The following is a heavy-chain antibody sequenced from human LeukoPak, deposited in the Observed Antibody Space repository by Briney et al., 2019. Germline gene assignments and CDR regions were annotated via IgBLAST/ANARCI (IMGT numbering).Heavy chain of an antibody. CDR3: TRMTTGHDY. J-gene: IGHJ4*02. CDR2: IYHSGYT. D-gene: IGHD4-17*01. CDR1: GASFNDYY. V-gene: IGHV4-34*01. Sequence: SETLSLTCAVSGASFNDYYGSWVRQPPGKGQEWTGEIYHSGYTNDSPSLKSRVPLSIDTSRKQFSLNLRSVTVADSGIYYCTRMTTGHDYWGQGTLVTVSS.